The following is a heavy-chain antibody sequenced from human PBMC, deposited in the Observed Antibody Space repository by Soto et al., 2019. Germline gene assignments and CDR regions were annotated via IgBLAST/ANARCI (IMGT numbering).Heavy chain of an antibody. CDR3: ARGTYGSGNFLEYFHP. D-gene: IGHD3-10*01. Sequence: EVQLLESGGGLVQPGGSLRLSCAASGFTFSNYAMSWVRQAPEKGLEWVSAISTSGSATYYADSVKGRVTISRDTSKHTLDLQMNSLRAEDTAVYYCARGTYGSGNFLEYFHPWGQGTLVTVSS. CDR2: ISTSGSAT. V-gene: IGHV3-23*01. J-gene: IGHJ1*01. CDR1: GFTFSNYA.